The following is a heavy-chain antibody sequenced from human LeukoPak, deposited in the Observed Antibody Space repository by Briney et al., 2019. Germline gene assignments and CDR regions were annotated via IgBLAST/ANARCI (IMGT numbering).Heavy chain of an antibody. D-gene: IGHD1/OR15-1a*01. CDR2: IFYSGSA. Sequence: SETLSLTCTVSGGSITTDYWGWIRQPPGKGLEWIGYIFYSGSAHYNPSLESRLTISLDTSRNQLSLRLTSVTAADTAVYCCAGQGTSGFYYFDYWGLGTLVTVSS. CDR1: GGSITTDY. CDR3: AGQGTSGFYYFDY. J-gene: IGHJ4*02. V-gene: IGHV4-59*08.